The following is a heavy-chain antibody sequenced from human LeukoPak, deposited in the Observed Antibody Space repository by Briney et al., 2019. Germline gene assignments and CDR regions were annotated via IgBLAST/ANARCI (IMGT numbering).Heavy chain of an antibody. V-gene: IGHV1-2*02. Sequence: ASVKVSCKASGYTFTGYYIHWVRQAPGQGLEWMGWINPNNADTKYAQKFQGRVTMTRDTSVTTVYMELSRLRPDDTAVYYCTRGPAYRFLEWTTDAFDIWGQGTMVTVSS. CDR2: INPNNADT. CDR3: TRGPAYRFLEWTTDAFDI. J-gene: IGHJ3*02. CDR1: GYTFTGYY. D-gene: IGHD3-3*01.